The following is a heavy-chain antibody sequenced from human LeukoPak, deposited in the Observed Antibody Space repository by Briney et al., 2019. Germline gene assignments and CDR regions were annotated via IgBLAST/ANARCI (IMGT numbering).Heavy chain of an antibody. CDR2: FYYSGST. J-gene: IGHJ4*02. CDR3: AIEPHTVTNPPVGY. V-gene: IGHV4-39*02. CDR1: GGSISSSSYY. Sequence: ASETLSLTCTVSGGSISSSSYYWGWIRQPPGKGLEWMGSFYYSGSTYYNPSLKSRVTISVDTSKNQFSLKLSSVTAADTAVYYCAIEPHTVTNPPVGYWGQGTLVTVSS. D-gene: IGHD4-17*01.